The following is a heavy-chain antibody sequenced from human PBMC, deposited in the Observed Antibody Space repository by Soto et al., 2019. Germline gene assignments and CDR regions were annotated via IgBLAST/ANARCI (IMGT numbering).Heavy chain of an antibody. Sequence: PGESLKISCKGSGYSFTSYWIGWVRQIPWKGLEWMGIIYPGDSDTRYSPSFQGQVTISADKSISTAYLQWSSLKASDTAMYYCARHMSIAAPLTWVDYWGQGTLVTVSS. V-gene: IGHV5-51*01. D-gene: IGHD6-6*01. CDR1: GYSFTSYW. CDR3: ARHMSIAAPLTWVDY. CDR2: IYPGDSDT. J-gene: IGHJ4*02.